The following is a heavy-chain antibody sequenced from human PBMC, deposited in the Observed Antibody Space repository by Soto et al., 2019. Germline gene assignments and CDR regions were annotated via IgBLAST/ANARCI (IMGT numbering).Heavy chain of an antibody. CDR2: IYYSGST. CDR1: GGSISSYY. V-gene: IGHV4-59*08. D-gene: IGHD6-13*01. CDR3: GRADSSSWYNWFDP. Sequence: PSETLSLTCTVSGGSISSYYWSWIRQPPGKGLEWIGYIYYSGSTSYNPSLKSRVTISVDTSKNQFSLKLSSVTAADTAVYYCGRADSSSWYNWFDPWGQGTLVTVSS. J-gene: IGHJ5*02.